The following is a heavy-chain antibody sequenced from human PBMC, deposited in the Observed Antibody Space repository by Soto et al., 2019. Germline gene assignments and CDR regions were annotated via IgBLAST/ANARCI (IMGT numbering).Heavy chain of an antibody. V-gene: IGHV3-48*03. CDR1: GFTFSSYE. CDR2: ISSSGTTI. Sequence: EVQLVESGGGLVQPGGSLRLSCAASGFTFSSYEMNWVRQAPGKGLEWVSYISSSGTTIYYADSVKGRFTISRDNATNSLSLQMNSLRAEDTAVYYCARSGAVAGNDYXGQGTXXTVSS. J-gene: IGHJ4*02. CDR3: ARSGAVAGNDY. D-gene: IGHD6-19*01.